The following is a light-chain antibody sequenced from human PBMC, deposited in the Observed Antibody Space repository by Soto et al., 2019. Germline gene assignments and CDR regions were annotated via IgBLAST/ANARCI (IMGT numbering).Light chain of an antibody. CDR1: QSVGSDL. CDR3: QQYQTSPT. J-gene: IGKJ4*01. CDR2: SDS. Sequence: LVLTQSPGTLSLSPGERATLSCRASQSVGSDLLAWYQQKPGQAPRLLISSDSRRASGIPDRFSGSGSGTDFTLTISRLEADDSAVYWCQQYQTSPTFGGGTKVEIK. V-gene: IGKV3-20*01.